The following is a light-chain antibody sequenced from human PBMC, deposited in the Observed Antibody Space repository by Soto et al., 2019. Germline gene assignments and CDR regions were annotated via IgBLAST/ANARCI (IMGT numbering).Light chain of an antibody. CDR1: QSVSSK. CDR3: QQYNSWLWT. J-gene: IGKJ1*01. V-gene: IGKV3-15*01. Sequence: IVMTQSQNTLYVSPGEGATLSCSASQSVSSKLAWYQQKPGQAPRLLIYGASTRATGIPARFSGSGSGTEFTLIISSLQSEDSAVYYCQQYNSWLWTFGQGTIVDI. CDR2: GAS.